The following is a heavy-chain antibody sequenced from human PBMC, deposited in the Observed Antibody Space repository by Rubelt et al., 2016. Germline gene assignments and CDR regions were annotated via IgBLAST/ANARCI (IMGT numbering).Heavy chain of an antibody. CDR3: AKSSGSETYCPLDS. Sequence: EVQLLESGGGLVQPGGSLRLSCAASGFSFTSYGMSWVRQAPGRGLEWVSAIVAGGAGTYYADSGKGRFTISRDNSKSTLYLQMNSLGAEDSAIYYCAKSSGSETYCPLDSWGQGTLVTVSS. CDR1: GFSFTSYG. V-gene: IGHV3-23*01. D-gene: IGHD1-14*01. CDR2: IVAGGAGT. J-gene: IGHJ4*02.